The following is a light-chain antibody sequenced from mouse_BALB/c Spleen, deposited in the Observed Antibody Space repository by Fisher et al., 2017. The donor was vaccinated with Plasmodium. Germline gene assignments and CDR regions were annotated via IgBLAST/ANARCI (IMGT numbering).Light chain of an antibody. V-gene: IGKV5-43*01. CDR1: QNISNH. J-gene: IGKJ5*01. CDR2: YAS. CDR3: QQSSDWPLT. Sequence: DIVMTQTTDTLSVTPGDSVSLSCRASQNISNHLHWYQQKSHESPRLLVKYASQSISGIPSRFSGSGLGTDFTLYIISVETEDFGMYFCQQSSDWPLTFGSGTKLELK.